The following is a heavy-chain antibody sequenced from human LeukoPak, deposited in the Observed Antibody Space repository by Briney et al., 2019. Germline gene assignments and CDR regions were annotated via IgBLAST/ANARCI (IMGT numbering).Heavy chain of an antibody. CDR3: AAGSVAANVGFDY. Sequence: ASVKVSCKASGFTFTSSAMQWVRQARGQRLEWIGWIVVGSGNTNHAQKFQERVTITRDMSTSTAYMELSSLRSEDTAVYYCAAGSVAANVGFDYWGQGTLVTVSS. CDR1: GFTFTSSA. CDR2: IVVGSGNT. J-gene: IGHJ4*02. D-gene: IGHD6-19*01. V-gene: IGHV1-58*02.